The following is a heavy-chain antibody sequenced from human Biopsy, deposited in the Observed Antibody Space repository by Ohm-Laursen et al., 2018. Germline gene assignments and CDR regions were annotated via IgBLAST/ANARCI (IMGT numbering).Heavy chain of an antibody. CDR1: GGPFNNHA. Sequence: SSVKVSCKASGGPFNNHAFSWVRQAPGQGLEWLGRIVPILGTVNYAQRFQGRVALTADKSTATAYMELNRLISDDTAVYYCATDADGYYTEFDFWGQGTLITVSS. D-gene: IGHD5-24*01. J-gene: IGHJ4*02. V-gene: IGHV1-69*04. CDR2: IVPILGTV. CDR3: ATDADGYYTEFDF.